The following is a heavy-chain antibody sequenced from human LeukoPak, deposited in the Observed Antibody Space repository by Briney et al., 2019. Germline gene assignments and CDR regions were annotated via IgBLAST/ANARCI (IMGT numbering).Heavy chain of an antibody. CDR1: GFTVSSNY. D-gene: IGHD2/OR15-2a*01. CDR3: ARASRGVFSYYFDY. V-gene: IGHV3-53*01. J-gene: IGHJ4*02. CDR2: IYSGGST. Sequence: GSLSLSCAASGFTVSSNYMSWVRQAPGKGLEWVSVIYSGGSTYYADSVKGRFTISRDNSKNTLYLQMNSLRAEDTAVYYCARASRGVFSYYFDYWGQGTLVTVSS.